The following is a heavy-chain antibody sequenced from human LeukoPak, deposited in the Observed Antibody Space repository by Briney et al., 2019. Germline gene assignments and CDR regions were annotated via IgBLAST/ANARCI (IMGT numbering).Heavy chain of an antibody. CDR1: GYTFTSYD. D-gene: IGHD3-3*01. Sequence: GASVKVSCKASGYTFTSYDINWVRQATGQGLEWMGWMNPNSGNTGYAQKFRGRVTMTRNTSISTAYMELSSLRSEDTAVYYCARGAYYDFWSGYFIRAVYYYYMDVWGKGTTVTVSS. J-gene: IGHJ6*03. V-gene: IGHV1-8*01. CDR3: ARGAYYDFWSGYFIRAVYYYYMDV. CDR2: MNPNSGNT.